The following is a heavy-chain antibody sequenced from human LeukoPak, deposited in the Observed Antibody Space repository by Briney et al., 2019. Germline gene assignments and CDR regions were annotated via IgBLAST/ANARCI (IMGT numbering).Heavy chain of an antibody. J-gene: IGHJ5*02. V-gene: IGHV1-2*02. CDR2: INPNSGGT. CDR1: GYTFTGYY. CDR3: ASGAEGDYVWGSYRLNWFDP. Sequence: ASVKVSCKASGYTFTGYYMHWVRQAPGQGLEWMGWINPNSGGTNYAQKFQGRVTMTRDTSISTAYMELSRLRSDDTAVYYCASGAEGDYVWGSYRLNWFDPWGQGTLVTVSS. D-gene: IGHD3-16*02.